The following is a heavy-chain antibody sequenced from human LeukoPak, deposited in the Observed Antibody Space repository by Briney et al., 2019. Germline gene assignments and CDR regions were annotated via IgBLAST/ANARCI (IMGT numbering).Heavy chain of an antibody. CDR3: ARLVMYPPESSGWFDY. Sequence: PSETLSLTCTVSGGSISRYYWSWIRQPPGKGLEWIGYIYTSGSTNHNPSLKSRVTISVDTSKNQFSLKLSSVTAADTAVYYCARLVMYPPESSGWFDYWGQGTLVTASS. V-gene: IGHV4-4*09. J-gene: IGHJ4*02. D-gene: IGHD6-19*01. CDR2: IYTSGST. CDR1: GGSISRYY.